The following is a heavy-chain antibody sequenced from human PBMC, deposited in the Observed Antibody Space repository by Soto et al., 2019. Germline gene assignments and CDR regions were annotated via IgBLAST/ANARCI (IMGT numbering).Heavy chain of an antibody. Sequence: QVQLQQWGAGLLKPSETLSLTCAVYGGSFSGYYWSWIRQPPGKGLEWIGEINHSGSTNYNPSLKSRVTISVDTSKNQCSLKLSSVTAADTAVYYCARGRGYSSGWYLYWGQGTLVTVSS. D-gene: IGHD6-19*01. CDR3: ARGRGYSSGWYLY. CDR2: INHSGST. V-gene: IGHV4-34*01. J-gene: IGHJ4*02. CDR1: GGSFSGYY.